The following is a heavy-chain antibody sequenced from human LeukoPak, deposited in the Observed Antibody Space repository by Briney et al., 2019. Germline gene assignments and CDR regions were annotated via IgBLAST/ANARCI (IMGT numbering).Heavy chain of an antibody. J-gene: IGHJ4*02. D-gene: IGHD6-19*01. Sequence: GGSLRLSCAASGFTFRSYAMSWVRQAPGKGLEWVAFINDGGNRRDYADSVKGRLTISRDTSKNILYLQMNSLRAEDTALYYCAKDMRPGQWLGFDYWGQGTLVTVSS. V-gene: IGHV3-23*03. CDR3: AKDMRPGQWLGFDY. CDR2: INDGGNRR. CDR1: GFTFRSYA.